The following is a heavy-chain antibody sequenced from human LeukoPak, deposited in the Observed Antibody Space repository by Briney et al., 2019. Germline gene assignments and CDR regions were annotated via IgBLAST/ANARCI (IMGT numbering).Heavy chain of an antibody. J-gene: IGHJ6*02. CDR3: ARDRYYYDSSVYGMDV. V-gene: IGHV4-59*01. CDR2: IYYSGST. Sequence: PSETLSLTCTVSGGSISSYYWSWIRQPPGKGLEWIGYIYYSGSTNYNPSLKSRVTISVDTSKNQFSLKLSSVTAADTAVYYCARDRYYYDSSVYGMDVWGQGTTVTVSS. D-gene: IGHD3-22*01. CDR1: GGSISSYY.